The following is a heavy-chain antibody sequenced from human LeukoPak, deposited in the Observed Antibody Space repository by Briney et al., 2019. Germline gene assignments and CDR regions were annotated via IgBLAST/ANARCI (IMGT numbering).Heavy chain of an antibody. D-gene: IGHD6-19*01. CDR1: GGSISSSSYY. Sequence: SETLSLTCTVSGGSISSSSYYWGWIRQPPGKGLEWIGSIYYSGSTNYNPSLKSRVTIPVDTSKNQFSLKLSSVTAADTAVYYCARDVRPYSSGWYGDAFDIWGQGTMVTVSS. J-gene: IGHJ3*02. CDR2: IYYSGST. V-gene: IGHV4-39*07. CDR3: ARDVRPYSSGWYGDAFDI.